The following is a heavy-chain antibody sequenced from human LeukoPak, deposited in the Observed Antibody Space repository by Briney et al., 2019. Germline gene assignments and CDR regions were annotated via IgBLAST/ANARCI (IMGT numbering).Heavy chain of an antibody. CDR1: GFTFSSYA. CDR2: ISGSGGST. J-gene: IGHJ4*02. Sequence: GGSLRLSCTGSGFTFSSYAMSWVRQAPGKGLEWVSAISGSGGSTYYADSVKGRFTISRDNSKNTLYLHMNSLRAEDTAVYYCARDSYLYYYDSSGYSYTVWGQGTLVTVSS. D-gene: IGHD3-22*01. V-gene: IGHV3-23*01. CDR3: ARDSYLYYYDSSGYSYTV.